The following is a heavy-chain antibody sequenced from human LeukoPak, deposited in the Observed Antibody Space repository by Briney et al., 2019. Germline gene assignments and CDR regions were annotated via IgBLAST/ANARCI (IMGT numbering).Heavy chain of an antibody. CDR3: ARALPTTVVMGYYYYYMDV. Sequence: ASVKVSCKASGGTFSSYAISWVRQAPGQGLEWMGRIIPILGIANYAQKFQGRVTITADKSTSTAYMELSSLRSEDTAVYYCARALPTTVVMGYYYYYMDVWGKGTTVTVSS. V-gene: IGHV1-69*04. CDR2: IIPILGIA. D-gene: IGHD4-23*01. J-gene: IGHJ6*03. CDR1: GGTFSSYA.